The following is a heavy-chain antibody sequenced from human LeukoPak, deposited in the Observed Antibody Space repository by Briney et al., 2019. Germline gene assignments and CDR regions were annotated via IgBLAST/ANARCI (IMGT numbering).Heavy chain of an antibody. CDR3: AKCSGWFVRGKDYYYYYMDV. D-gene: IGHD6-19*01. V-gene: IGHV4-34*01. J-gene: IGHJ6*03. CDR2: INHSGST. CDR1: GGSFSGYY. Sequence: SETLSLTCAVYGGSFSGYYWSWLRQPPGKGLEWIGEINHSGSTNYNPSLKSRVTISVDTSKNQFSLKLSSVTAADTAVYYCAKCSGWFVRGKDYYYYYMDVWGKGTTVTVSS.